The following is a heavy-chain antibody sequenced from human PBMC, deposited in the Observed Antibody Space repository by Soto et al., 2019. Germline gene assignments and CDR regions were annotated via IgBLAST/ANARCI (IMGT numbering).Heavy chain of an antibody. CDR1: GASIGSGGW. V-gene: IGHV4-4*02. CDR2: IFHDGNT. Sequence: SETLSLTCAVSGASIGSGGWWSWVRQPPGKGLEWIAEIFHDGNTNYSPSLKSRVTISIDKSQNQFSLNVYSVTAADTAVYYCARHEGWAGPDQWGQGTLVTVSS. J-gene: IGHJ5*02. D-gene: IGHD6-19*01. CDR3: ARHEGWAGPDQ.